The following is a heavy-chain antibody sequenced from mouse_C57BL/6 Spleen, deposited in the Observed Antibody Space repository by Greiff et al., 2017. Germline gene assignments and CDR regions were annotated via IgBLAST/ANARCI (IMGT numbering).Heavy chain of an antibody. Sequence: QVQLKQPGAELVKPGASVKLSCKASGYTFTSYWMHWVKQRPGLGLEWIGIIHPNSGSTNYNEKFKSKATLTVDQSSGTAYLHLSSLTYADSAVYYSALTSHYEAMDYWGQGTSVTVSS. V-gene: IGHV1-64*01. CDR2: IHPNSGST. J-gene: IGHJ4*01. CDR3: ALTSHYEAMDY. D-gene: IGHD1-1*01. CDR1: GYTFTSYW.